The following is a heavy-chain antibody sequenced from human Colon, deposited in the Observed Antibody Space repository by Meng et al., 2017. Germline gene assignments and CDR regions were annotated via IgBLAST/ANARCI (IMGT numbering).Heavy chain of an antibody. D-gene: IGHD4-17*01. J-gene: IGHJ5*02. Sequence: HRGGAGLLKPSETLSLTCAVSGGSFSGFYWSWIRQPPGKGLEWIGEIDHFGISNYNSSLKGRLTMSVDTSKKQISLTLTSVTAADTAVYYCAAGLRHGDWFDPWGPGTLVTVSS. CDR3: AAGLRHGDWFDP. CDR2: IDHFGIS. V-gene: IGHV4-34*01. CDR1: GGSFSGFY.